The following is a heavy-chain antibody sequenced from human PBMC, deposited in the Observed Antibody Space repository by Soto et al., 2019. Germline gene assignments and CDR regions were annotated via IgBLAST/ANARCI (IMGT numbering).Heavy chain of an antibody. CDR1: GYNFAVYW. J-gene: IGHJ3*02. CDR3: ARGWKVAGDAFDI. CDR2: IYPGDSDT. V-gene: IGHV5-51*01. Sequence: GESLKISCKGSGYNFAVYWIGWVRQMPGKGLEWMGMIYPGDSDTRYSPSFQGQVTISVDKSISTAYLQWSSLKASDTAMYYCARGWKVAGDAFDIWGQGTMVTVSS. D-gene: IGHD1-1*01.